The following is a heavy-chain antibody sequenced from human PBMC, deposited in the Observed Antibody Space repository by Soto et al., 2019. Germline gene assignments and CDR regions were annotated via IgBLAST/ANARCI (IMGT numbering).Heavy chain of an antibody. J-gene: IGHJ4*02. CDR1: GFRFSGYA. V-gene: IGHV3-23*01. D-gene: IGHD1-26*01. CDR2: IYPSGDDT. CDR3: AKDDYTGSFGYFAS. Sequence: GGSLRLSCAASGFRFSGYAMGWVRQAPGKGLEWVSAIYPSGDDTVYADSVKGRFTVSRDNSKDTLHLQMNGLRVEDTAVYYCAKDDYTGSFGYFASWGQGALVTVSS.